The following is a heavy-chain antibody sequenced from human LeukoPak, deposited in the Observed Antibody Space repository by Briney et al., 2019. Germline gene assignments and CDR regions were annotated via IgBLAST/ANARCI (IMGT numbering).Heavy chain of an antibody. V-gene: IGHV3-9*01. Sequence: GGSLRLSCAASGFTFDDYAMHWVRQAPGKGLEWVSGISWNSGSIVYADSVKGRFTISRDNAKNSLYLQMNSLRAEDTALYYCAKEGKYGDYEYWGQGTLVTVSS. D-gene: IGHD4-17*01. CDR1: GFTFDDYA. J-gene: IGHJ4*02. CDR3: AKEGKYGDYEY. CDR2: ISWNSGSI.